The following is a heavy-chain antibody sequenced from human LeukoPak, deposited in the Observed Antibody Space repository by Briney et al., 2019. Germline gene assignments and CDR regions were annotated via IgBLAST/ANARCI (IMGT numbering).Heavy chain of an antibody. V-gene: IGHV1-46*01. Sequence: ASVKVSCKASGYTFTSYYMHWVRQAPGQGLEWMGIINPSGGSTSYAQKFQGRVTMTRDMSTSTVYVELSSLRSEDTAVYYCARESHSGSPFDYWGQGTLVTVSS. J-gene: IGHJ4*02. D-gene: IGHD1-26*01. CDR3: ARESHSGSPFDY. CDR2: INPSGGST. CDR1: GYTFTSYY.